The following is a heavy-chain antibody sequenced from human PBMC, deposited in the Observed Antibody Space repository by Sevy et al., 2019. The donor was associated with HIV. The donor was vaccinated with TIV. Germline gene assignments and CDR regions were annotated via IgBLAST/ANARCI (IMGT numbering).Heavy chain of an antibody. CDR2: IRGGGTYI. J-gene: IGHJ3*02. CDR1: EFTFSSDS. D-gene: IGHD4-17*01. Sequence: EGSLRLSCATSEFTFSSDSMNWVHQAPGNELEWVSSIRGGGTYIYYADSVKGRFTISRDNAKNSLSLQMNSLRAEDMAVYYCARGTHDFGDYDRDAFDIWGQGTMVTVSS. V-gene: IGHV3-21*01. CDR3: ARGTHDFGDYDRDAFDI.